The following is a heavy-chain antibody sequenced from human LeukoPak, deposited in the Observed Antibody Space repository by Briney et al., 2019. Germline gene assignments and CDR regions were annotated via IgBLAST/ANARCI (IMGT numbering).Heavy chain of an antibody. V-gene: IGHV4-39*07. Sequence: SETLSLTCTVSGGSISSSSYYWGWIRQPPGKGLEWIVSIYYSGSTYYNPSLKSRVTISVDTSKNQFSLKLSSVTAADTAVYYCARDYRFLEWLLNSRVKFDPWGQGTLVTVSS. CDR1: GGSISSSSYY. D-gene: IGHD3-3*01. J-gene: IGHJ5*02. CDR3: ARDYRFLEWLLNSRVKFDP. CDR2: IYYSGST.